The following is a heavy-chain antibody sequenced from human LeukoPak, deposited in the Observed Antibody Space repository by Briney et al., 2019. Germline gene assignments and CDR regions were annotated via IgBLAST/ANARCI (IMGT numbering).Heavy chain of an antibody. CDR3: AELGITMIGGV. CDR2: ISSSGSTI. J-gene: IGHJ6*04. Sequence: GTLSLSCAASGFTFSSYEMNWVRQAPGKGLEWVSYISSSGSTIYYADSVKGRFTISRDNAKNPLYLQMNSLRAEDTAVYYCAELGITMIGGVWGKGTTVTISS. D-gene: IGHD3-10*02. CDR1: GFTFSSYE. V-gene: IGHV3-48*03.